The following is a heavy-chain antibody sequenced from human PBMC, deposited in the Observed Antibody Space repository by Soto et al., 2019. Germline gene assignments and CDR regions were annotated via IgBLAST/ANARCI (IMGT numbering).Heavy chain of an antibody. CDR1: GYTLASYA. V-gene: IGHV1-3*01. J-gene: IGHJ4*02. D-gene: IGHD2-21*02. CDR2: INAGNGNT. Sequence: ASVKVSCKASGYTLASYAMQWVRQAPGQRLEWMGWINAGNGNTKYSQKFQGRVTITRDTSASTVYMELSSLRSEDTAVYYCARGGHIAVVTDSFDSWGQGTLVTVSS. CDR3: ARGGHIAVVTDSFDS.